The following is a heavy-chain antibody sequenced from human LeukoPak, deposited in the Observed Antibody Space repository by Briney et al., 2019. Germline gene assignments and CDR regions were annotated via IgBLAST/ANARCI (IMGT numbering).Heavy chain of an antibody. CDR2: ISSSSSYI. CDR1: GFTFSNYS. Sequence: GGSLRLSCAASGFTFSNYSMNWVRQAPGKGLEWASSISSSSSYIYYADSVKGRFTISRDNAKNSLYLQMNSLRAEDTAVYYCAILDTAMVHYWGQGTLVTVSS. CDR3: AILDTAMVHY. V-gene: IGHV3-21*01. D-gene: IGHD5-18*01. J-gene: IGHJ4*02.